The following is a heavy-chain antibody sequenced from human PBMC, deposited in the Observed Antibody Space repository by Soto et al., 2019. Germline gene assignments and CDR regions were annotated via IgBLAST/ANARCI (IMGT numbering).Heavy chain of an antibody. CDR2: IYYSGST. D-gene: IGHD3-3*01. CDR1: GGSVSSGSYY. J-gene: IGHJ6*02. CDR3: ARCYDFWSGYYPPYYYYYGMDV. Sequence: PSETLSLTCTVSGGSVSSGSYYWSWIRQPPGKGLEWIGYIYYSGSTNYNPPLKSRVTISVDTSKNQFSLKLSSVTAADTAVYYCARCYDFWSGYYPPYYYYYGMDVWGQGTTVTVSS. V-gene: IGHV4-61*01.